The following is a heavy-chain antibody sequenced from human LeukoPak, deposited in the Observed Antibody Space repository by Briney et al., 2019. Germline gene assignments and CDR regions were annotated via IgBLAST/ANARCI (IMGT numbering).Heavy chain of an antibody. CDR1: GGSISSYY. Sequence: SETLSLTCTVSGGSISSYYWSWIRQPPGKGLEWIGYIYHSGSTYYNPSLQSRVTISVDRSKNQFSLRLTSVTAADTAVYYCARGNDGYAFDYWGQGTLVTVSS. CDR2: IYHSGST. CDR3: ARGNDGYAFDY. V-gene: IGHV4-59*12. D-gene: IGHD3-16*01. J-gene: IGHJ4*02.